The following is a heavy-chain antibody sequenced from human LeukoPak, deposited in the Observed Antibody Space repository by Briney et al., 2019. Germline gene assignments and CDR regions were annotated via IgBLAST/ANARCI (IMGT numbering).Heavy chain of an antibody. CDR3: AKVSHGGYDYPLYDY. V-gene: IGHV3-30*18. Sequence: GRSLRLSCAASGFTFSSYGMHWVRQAPGKGLEWVAVISYDGSNKYYADSVKGRFTISRDNSKNTLYLQMNSLRAEDTAVYYCAKVSHGGYDYPLYDYWGQGTLVTVSS. D-gene: IGHD5-12*01. CDR1: GFTFSSYG. J-gene: IGHJ4*02. CDR2: ISYDGSNK.